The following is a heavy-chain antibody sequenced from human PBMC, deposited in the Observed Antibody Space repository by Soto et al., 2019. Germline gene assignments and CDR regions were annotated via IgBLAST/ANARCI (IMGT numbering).Heavy chain of an antibody. CDR2: ISGSGGST. Sequence: GGSLRLSCAASGFTFSSYAMSWVRQAPGKGLEWVSAISGSGGSTYYADSVKGRFTISRDNSKNTLYLQMNSLRAEDTAVYYCAVDRGGIAVAGTLYYWGQGTLVTVSS. D-gene: IGHD6-19*01. J-gene: IGHJ4*02. V-gene: IGHV3-23*01. CDR1: GFTFSSYA. CDR3: AVDRGGIAVAGTLYY.